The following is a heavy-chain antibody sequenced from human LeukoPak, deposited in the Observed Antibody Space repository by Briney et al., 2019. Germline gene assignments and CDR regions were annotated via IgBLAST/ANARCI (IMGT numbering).Heavy chain of an antibody. CDR3: AKDEYSSSWYNFGY. D-gene: IGHD6-13*01. CDR1: GFTFSSYA. CDR2: LSGSGGST. V-gene: IGHV3-23*01. Sequence: GGSLRLSCAASGFTFSSYAMSWVRQAPGKGLEWVSTLSGSGGSTYYADSVKGRFTISRDNSKNTMYLQMNSLRAEDTAVYYCAKDEYSSSWYNFGYWGQGSLVTVSS. J-gene: IGHJ4*02.